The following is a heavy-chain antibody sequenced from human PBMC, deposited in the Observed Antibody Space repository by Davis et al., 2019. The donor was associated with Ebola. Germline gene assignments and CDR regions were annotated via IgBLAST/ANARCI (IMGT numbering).Heavy chain of an antibody. V-gene: IGHV3-30-3*01. CDR1: GFTFSSYA. CDR3: ARGRPAPTTVTTGYYYYYYGMDV. CDR2: ISYDGSNK. D-gene: IGHD4-17*01. Sequence: GESLKISCAASGFTFSSYAMHWVRQAPGKGLEWVAVISYDGSNKYYADSVKGRFTISRDNSKNTLYLQMNSLRAEDTAVYYCARGRPAPTTVTTGYYYYYYGMDVWGQGTTVTVSS. J-gene: IGHJ6*02.